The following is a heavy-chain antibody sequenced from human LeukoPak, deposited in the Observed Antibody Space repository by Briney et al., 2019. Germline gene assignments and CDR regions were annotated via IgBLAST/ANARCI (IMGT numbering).Heavy chain of an antibody. CDR2: ISSSSSYI. CDR3: ARGALAAAATFDY. CDR1: GFTFSSYS. D-gene: IGHD6-13*01. J-gene: IGHJ4*02. V-gene: IGHV3-21*01. Sequence: GGSPRLSCAASGFTFSSYSMNWVRQAPGKGLEWVSSISSSSSYIYYADSVKGRFTISRDNAKNSLYLQMNSLRAEDTAVYYCARGALAAAATFDYWGQGTLVTVSS.